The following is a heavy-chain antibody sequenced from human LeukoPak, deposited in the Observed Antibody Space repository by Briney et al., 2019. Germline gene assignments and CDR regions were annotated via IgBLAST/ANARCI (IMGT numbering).Heavy chain of an antibody. J-gene: IGHJ5*02. V-gene: IGHV1-46*01. CDR3: AMGTPPGYDFWSGYRANWFDP. CDR1: GYTFTSYY. Sequence: ASVKVSSKASGYTFTSYYMHWVRQAPGQGLEWVWIINPSGGSTSYAQKFQGRVTMTRDTSTSTVYMELSSLRSEDTAVYYCAMGTPPGYDFWSGYRANWFDPWGQGTLVTVSS. CDR2: INPSGGST. D-gene: IGHD3-3*01.